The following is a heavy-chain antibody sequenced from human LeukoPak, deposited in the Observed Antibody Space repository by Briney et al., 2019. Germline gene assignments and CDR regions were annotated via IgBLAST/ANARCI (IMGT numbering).Heavy chain of an antibody. D-gene: IGHD2-2*01. CDR1: GFTFSTYW. V-gene: IGHV3-7*04. Sequence: PGGSLRLSCAASGFTFSTYWMSWVRRAPGKGLEWVANINQDAGQKDYVDSVKGRVTVSRDKSETSLYLQMNRLRAEVTAVYYCARVGMCYSARCTNDYWGQGALVTVSS. J-gene: IGHJ4*02. CDR2: INQDAGQK. CDR3: ARVGMCYSARCTNDY.